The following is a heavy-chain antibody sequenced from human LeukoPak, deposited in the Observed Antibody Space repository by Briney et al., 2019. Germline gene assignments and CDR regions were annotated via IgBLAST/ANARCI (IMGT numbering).Heavy chain of an antibody. J-gene: IGHJ4*02. V-gene: IGHV3-9*01. D-gene: IGHD4-23*01. Sequence: GGSLRLSCAASGFTFDDYAMHWVRQAPGKGLEWVSGISWNSGSIGYADSVKGRFTISRDNAKNSLYPQMNSLRAEDTALYYCAKGATVVTEYYFDYWGQGTLVTVSS. CDR2: ISWNSGSI. CDR3: AKGATVVTEYYFDY. CDR1: GFTFDDYA.